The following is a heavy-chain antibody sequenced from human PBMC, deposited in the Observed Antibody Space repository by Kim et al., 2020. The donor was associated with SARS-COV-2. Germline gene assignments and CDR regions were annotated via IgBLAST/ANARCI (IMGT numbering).Heavy chain of an antibody. D-gene: IGHD2-15*01. V-gene: IGHV3-33*06. CDR3: AKDGGILYGMDV. J-gene: IGHJ6*02. Sequence: GGSLRLSCAASGFTFSSYGMHWVRQAPGKGLEWVAVIWYDGSNKYYADSATGRVTISRDNYKNTLYLQMNSLSAEDTAVYYCAKDGGILYGMDVWGQGTT. CDR2: IWYDGSNK. CDR1: GFTFSSYG.